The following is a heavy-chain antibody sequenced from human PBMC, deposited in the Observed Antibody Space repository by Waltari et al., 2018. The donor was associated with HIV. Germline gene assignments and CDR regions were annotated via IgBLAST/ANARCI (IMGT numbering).Heavy chain of an antibody. Sequence: EVQLVESGGGLVQPGGSLRLSCVASGFTFRSYWMHWVRQGPGRGLVWVSRINKDGSTTNYADSVKGRFTISRDNAKNTLYLQMNSLRAEDTAVYSCVRDYDSSGYYSANWFDPWGQGTLVTVSS. D-gene: IGHD3-22*01. CDR2: INKDGSTT. V-gene: IGHV3-74*01. J-gene: IGHJ5*02. CDR3: VRDYDSSGYYSANWFDP. CDR1: GFTFRSYW.